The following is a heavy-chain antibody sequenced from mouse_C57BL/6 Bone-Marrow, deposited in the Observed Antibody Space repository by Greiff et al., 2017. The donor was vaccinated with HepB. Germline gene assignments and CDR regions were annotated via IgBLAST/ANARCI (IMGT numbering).Heavy chain of an antibody. CDR1: GYTFTDYY. V-gene: IGHV1-19*01. J-gene: IGHJ3*01. CDR2: INPYNGGT. Sequence: EVQLQQSGPVLVKPGASVKMSCKASGYTFTDYYMNWVKQSHGKSLEWIGVINPYNGGTSYNQKFKGKATLTVDKSSSTAYMELNSLTSEDSAVYYCERGVWLRYWFAYWGQGTLVTVSA. D-gene: IGHD1-1*01. CDR3: ERGVWLRYWFAY.